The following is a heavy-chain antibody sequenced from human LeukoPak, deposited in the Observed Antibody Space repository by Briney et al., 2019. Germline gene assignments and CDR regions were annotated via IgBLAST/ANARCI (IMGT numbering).Heavy chain of an antibody. J-gene: IGHJ5*02. CDR2: IYYSGST. D-gene: IGHD2-15*01. Sequence: SETLSLTCTVSGGSISSYYWSWLRQPPGKGLEWIGYIYYSGSTNYNPSLKSRVTISVDTSKNQFSLKLSSVTAADTAVYYCARPKGYCSGGSCYNTWFDLWGQGTLVTVSS. CDR3: ARPKGYCSGGSCYNTWFDL. CDR1: GGSISSYY. V-gene: IGHV4-59*08.